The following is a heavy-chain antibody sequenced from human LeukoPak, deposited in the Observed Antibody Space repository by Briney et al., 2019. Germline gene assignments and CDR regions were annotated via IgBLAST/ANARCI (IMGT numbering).Heavy chain of an antibody. D-gene: IGHD1-7*01. CDR3: AKHQGWNFNWFDP. J-gene: IGHJ5*02. V-gene: IGHV3-23*01. CDR2: ISGSGDST. CDR1: GFTFSNYA. Sequence: PGGSLRLSCAASGFTFSNYAMSWVRQAPGKGLEWVSVISGSGDSTYYADSVKGRFTISRDYSKNTLHLQMNSLRAEDTAIYYCAKHQGWNFNWFDPWGQGTLVTVSS.